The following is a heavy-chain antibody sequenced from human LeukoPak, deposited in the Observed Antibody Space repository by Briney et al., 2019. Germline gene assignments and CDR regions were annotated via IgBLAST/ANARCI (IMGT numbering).Heavy chain of an antibody. Sequence: SVKVSCKASGGTFSSYAISWVRQAPGQGLEWMGGIIPIFGTANYAQKFQGRVTITADESTSTAYMELSSLRSEDTAVYYCARDRSSRLYCGGDCYSGFDYWGQGTLVTVSS. CDR2: IIPIFGTA. J-gene: IGHJ4*02. D-gene: IGHD2-21*02. CDR3: ARDRSSRLYCGGDCYSGFDY. CDR1: GGTFSSYA. V-gene: IGHV1-69*13.